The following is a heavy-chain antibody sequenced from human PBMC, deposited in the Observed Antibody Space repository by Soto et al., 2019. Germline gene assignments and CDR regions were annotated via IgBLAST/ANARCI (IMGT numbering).Heavy chain of an antibody. CDR3: ARGALPATDH. V-gene: IGHV4-59*01. Sequence: SETLSLTCTVSGGSISSYYWSWIRQPPGKGLEWIGYIYYSGSTNYNPSLKSRVTISVDTSKNQFSLKLSSVTAAVTAVYYCARGALPATDHWGQGTLVTVSS. J-gene: IGHJ4*02. D-gene: IGHD2-2*01. CDR1: GGSISSYY. CDR2: IYYSGST.